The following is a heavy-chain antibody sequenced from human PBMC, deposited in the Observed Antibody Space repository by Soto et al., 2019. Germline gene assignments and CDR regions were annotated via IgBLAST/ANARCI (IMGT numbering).Heavy chain of an antibody. CDR3: AKGQHCSTTSCYFYYYGTDV. V-gene: IGHV3-30*18. CDR1: GFTFSTYG. D-gene: IGHD2-2*01. CDR2: ISYDGSNK. J-gene: IGHJ6*02. Sequence: QVQLVESGGGVVQPGRSLRLSCPASGFTFSTYGMHWVRQAPGKGLEWVAVISYDGSNKYYADSVKGRFTISRDNSKSALYRQMNSLRAEDTAVYHCAKGQHCSTTSCYFYYYGTDVWGQGTTVTVSS.